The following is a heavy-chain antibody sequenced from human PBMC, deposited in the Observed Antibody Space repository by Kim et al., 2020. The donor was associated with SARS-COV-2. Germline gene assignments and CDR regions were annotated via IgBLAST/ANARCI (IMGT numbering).Heavy chain of an antibody. V-gene: IGHV1-2*04. Sequence: ASVKVSCKASGYTFTGYYMHWVRQAPGQGLEWMGWINPNSGGTNYAQKFQGWVTMTRDTSISTAYMELSRLRSDDTAVYYCARGGDDYGETSYWYFDLWGRGTLVAVSS. CDR2: INPNSGGT. CDR3: ARGGDDYGETSYWYFDL. J-gene: IGHJ2*01. CDR1: GYTFTGYY. D-gene: IGHD4-17*01.